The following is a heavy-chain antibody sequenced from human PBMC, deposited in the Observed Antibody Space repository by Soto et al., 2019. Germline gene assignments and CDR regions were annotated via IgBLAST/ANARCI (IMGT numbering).Heavy chain of an antibody. D-gene: IGHD3-10*01. CDR2: IWYDGSNK. CDR3: VRGDDSGRAE. Sequence: QVQLVESGGGVVQPGRSLRLSCAASGFIFSNYGMHWVRQAPGKGLEWVAVIWYDGSNKYYADSVKGRFTISRDNSKNTLYLQMNSLRAEDTAVYYCVRGDDSGRAEWGQGTLVTVSS. CDR1: GFIFSNYG. V-gene: IGHV3-33*01. J-gene: IGHJ4*02.